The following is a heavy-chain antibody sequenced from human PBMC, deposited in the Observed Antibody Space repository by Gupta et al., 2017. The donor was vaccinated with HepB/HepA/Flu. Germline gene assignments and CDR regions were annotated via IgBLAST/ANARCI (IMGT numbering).Heavy chain of an antibody. V-gene: IGHV1-69*06. CDR2: IIPIFGTA. CDR3: AREGDRYDSSGQWGGFDY. J-gene: IGHJ4*02. D-gene: IGHD3-22*01. Sequence: QVQLVQSGAEVKKPGSSVKVSCKASGGTFSSYAISWVRQAPGQGLEWMGGIIPIFGTANYAQKFQGRVTITAVKSTSTAYMELSSLRSEDTAVYYCAREGDRYDSSGQWGGFDYWGQGTLVTVSS. CDR1: GGTFSSYA.